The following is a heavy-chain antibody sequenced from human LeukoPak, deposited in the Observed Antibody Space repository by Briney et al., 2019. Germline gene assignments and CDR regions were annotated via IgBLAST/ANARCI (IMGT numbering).Heavy chain of an antibody. V-gene: IGHV3-23*01. D-gene: IGHD3-22*01. J-gene: IGHJ4*02. Sequence: PGGSLRLSCAASGFTFSSYAMSWVRQAPGKGLEWVSAISGSGGSTYYADSVKGRFAISRDNSKNTLYLQMNSLRAEDTAVYYCAKSYYYDSSGPTFVYWGQGTLVTVSS. CDR3: AKSYYYDSSGPTFVY. CDR2: ISGSGGST. CDR1: GFTFSSYA.